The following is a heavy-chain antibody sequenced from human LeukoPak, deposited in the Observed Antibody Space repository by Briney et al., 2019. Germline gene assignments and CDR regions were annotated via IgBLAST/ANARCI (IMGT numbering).Heavy chain of an antibody. V-gene: IGHV1-69*05. CDR1: GGTFSSYA. D-gene: IGHD2-21*02. J-gene: IGHJ4*02. CDR2: IIPLFGTA. Sequence: SVKVSCEASGGTFSSYAISWVRQAPGQGLEWMGRIIPLFGTANYAQKFQGGVTITTDESTSTAYMELSSLRSEDTAVYYCARDSSPEYCGGDCSSYYFDYWGQGTLVTVSS. CDR3: ARDSSPEYCGGDCSSYYFDY.